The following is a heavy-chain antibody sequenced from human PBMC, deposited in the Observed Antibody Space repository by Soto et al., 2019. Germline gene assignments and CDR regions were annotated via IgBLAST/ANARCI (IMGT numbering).Heavy chain of an antibody. CDR3: SIGSWSAETFDV. V-gene: IGHV1-69*02. CDR2: IIPMLTVT. CDR1: GGTFSTYT. Sequence: VHLEQSGAEVKKPGSSVKVSCKAAGGTFSTYTLIWVRQAPGQGLEWMGRIIPMLTVTNSAQKFQGRVTLTADKSTSTAFMELTSPTSDDTAVYYCSIGSWSAETFDVWGQGTMVSVSS. J-gene: IGHJ3*01. D-gene: IGHD2-2*01.